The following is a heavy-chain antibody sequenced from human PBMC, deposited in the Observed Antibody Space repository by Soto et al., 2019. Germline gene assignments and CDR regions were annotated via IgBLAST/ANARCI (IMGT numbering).Heavy chain of an antibody. CDR1: GGTFSSYA. J-gene: IGHJ6*02. CDR3: ARGPTRESYYDMDV. CDR2: IIPILGTA. Sequence: GASVKVSCKASGGTFSSYAVNWVRQAPGQGLEWMGGIIPILGTANYARKFQGRVTITADESTSTAYMELSSLRSEDTAVYYCARGPTRESYYDMDVWGQGTKVTVYS. V-gene: IGHV1-69*13.